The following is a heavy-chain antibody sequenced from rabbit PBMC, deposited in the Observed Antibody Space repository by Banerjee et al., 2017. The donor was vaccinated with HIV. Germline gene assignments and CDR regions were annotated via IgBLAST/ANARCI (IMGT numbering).Heavy chain of an antibody. CDR3: ARDNNYYQLPIFFNL. V-gene: IGHV1S40*01. D-gene: IGHD1-1*01. CDR2: IYAGSSGST. Sequence: QSLEESGGDLVKPGASLTLTCTASGFSFSSSYYMCWVRQAPGKGLEWIACIYAGSSGSTYYASWAKGRFTISKTSSTTVTLQMTSLTAADTATYFCARDNNYYQLPIFFNLWGPGTLVTVS. CDR1: GFSFSSSYY. J-gene: IGHJ4*01.